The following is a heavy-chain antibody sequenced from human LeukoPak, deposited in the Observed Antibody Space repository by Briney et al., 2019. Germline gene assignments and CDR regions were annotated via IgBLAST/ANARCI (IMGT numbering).Heavy chain of an antibody. D-gene: IGHD5-18*01. CDR2: ISSSSSYI. J-gene: IGHJ6*03. CDR1: GFTFSSYS. V-gene: IGHV3-21*01. Sequence: GGSLRLPCAASGFTFSSYSMNWVRQTPGKGLEWVSSISSSSSYIYYADSVKGRLTISRDNAKNSLYLQMNSLRAEDTAVYYCARESYSYPYYYYYYMDVWGKGTTVTVSS. CDR3: ARESYSYPYYYYYYMDV.